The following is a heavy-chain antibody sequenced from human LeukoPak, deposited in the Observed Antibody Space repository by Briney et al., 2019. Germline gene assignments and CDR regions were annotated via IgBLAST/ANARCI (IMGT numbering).Heavy chain of an antibody. CDR1: GFTFSSSV. CDR3: AKVRVYYDFWSGLDY. V-gene: IGHV3-30*18. Sequence: GRSLRLSCAASGFTFSSSVTPWVRQAPGKGMDWVAGISSDGNNRYYVDSVKGRFTISRDNSKNTLYLHMNSLRTKDTAVYYCAKVRVYYDFWSGLDYWGQGTLVTVSS. D-gene: IGHD3-3*01. J-gene: IGHJ4*02. CDR2: ISSDGNNR.